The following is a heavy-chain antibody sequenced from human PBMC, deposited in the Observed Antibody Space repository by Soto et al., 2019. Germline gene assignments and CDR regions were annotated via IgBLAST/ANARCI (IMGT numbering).Heavy chain of an antibody. J-gene: IGHJ5*02. CDR1: GYTLTELS. V-gene: IGHV1-24*01. D-gene: IGHD6-19*01. CDR2: FDPEDGET. CDR3: ATGYSSLGWFDP. Sequence: ASVKVSCKVSGYTLTELSMHWVRQAPGKGLEWMGGFDPEDGETIYAQKFQGRVTMTGDTSTDTAYMELSSLRSEDTAVYYCATGYSSLGWFDPWGQGTLVTVSS.